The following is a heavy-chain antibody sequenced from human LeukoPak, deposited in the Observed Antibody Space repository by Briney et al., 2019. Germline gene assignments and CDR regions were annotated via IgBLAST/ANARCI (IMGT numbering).Heavy chain of an antibody. CDR2: ISYDATNE. V-gene: IGHV3-30*18. Sequence: PGGSLRLSCAASGFTFSNYGIHWVRQAPGKGLEWVAVISYDATNEYYTDSVKGRFTISRDNSRNTLYLQMNSLRAEDTAVYYCAKDLEGATGYMDVWGKGTTVTVSS. CDR3: AKDLEGATGYMDV. D-gene: IGHD1-26*01. CDR1: GFTFSNYG. J-gene: IGHJ6*03.